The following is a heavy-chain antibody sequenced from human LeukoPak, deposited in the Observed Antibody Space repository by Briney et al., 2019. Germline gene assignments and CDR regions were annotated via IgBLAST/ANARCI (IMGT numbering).Heavy chain of an antibody. J-gene: IGHJ6*03. CDR1: GHSISSGYY. CDR2: MYHRGST. CDR3: ARHRGDNSNPRYYFYYMDV. Sequence: SETLSLTCSVSGHSISSGYYWGWIRQPPGKGLEWIGTMYHRGSTYYNPSLKSRVTMSGDTSKNHFSLKLSSVIAEDAAVYYCARHRGDNSNPRYYFYYMDVWGKGTTVTVSS. V-gene: IGHV4-38-2*01. D-gene: IGHD4-11*01.